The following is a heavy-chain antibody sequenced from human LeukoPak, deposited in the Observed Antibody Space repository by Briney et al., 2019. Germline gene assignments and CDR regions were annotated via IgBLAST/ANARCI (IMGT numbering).Heavy chain of an antibody. CDR1: GFTFSSYE. V-gene: IGHV3-48*03. Sequence: GGSLRLSCAASGFTFSSYEMNWVRQAPGKGLEWVSHISSRGYTIHYADSVKGRFTISRDNAKNSLYLQMSSLRAEDTAVYYCARAIYDSSGYCVDYWGQGTLVTVSS. CDR2: ISSRGYTI. CDR3: ARAIYDSSGYCVDY. D-gene: IGHD3-22*01. J-gene: IGHJ4*02.